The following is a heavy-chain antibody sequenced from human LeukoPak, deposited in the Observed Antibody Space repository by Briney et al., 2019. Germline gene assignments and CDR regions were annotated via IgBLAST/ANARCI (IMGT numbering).Heavy chain of an antibody. CDR1: GFTFRNYW. D-gene: IGHD6-6*01. V-gene: IGHV3-7*01. Sequence: EGSLRLSREVSGFTFRNYWMIWVRQAPGKGLEWVANINEDGSKKYYVGSVEGRFTISRDDAKNSLFLQMNSLRDEDTGVYYCATSTYSSSPSWGQGTLVSVSS. J-gene: IGHJ5*02. CDR3: ATSTYSSSPS. CDR2: INEDGSKK.